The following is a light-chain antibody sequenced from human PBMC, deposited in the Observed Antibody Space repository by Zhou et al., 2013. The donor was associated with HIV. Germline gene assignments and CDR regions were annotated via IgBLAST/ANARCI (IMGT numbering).Light chain of an antibody. J-gene: IGKJ1*01. CDR1: QGISTY. CDR2: AAS. CDR3: QQYNSYSWT. V-gene: IGKV1-9*01. Sequence: IQLTQSPSSLSASVGDRVTITCRASQGISTYLAWYQQKPGRAPKLLIYAASTLHSGVPSRFSGSGSGTDFSLTISSLQPEDFATYYCQQYNSYSWTFGQGTKVEIK.